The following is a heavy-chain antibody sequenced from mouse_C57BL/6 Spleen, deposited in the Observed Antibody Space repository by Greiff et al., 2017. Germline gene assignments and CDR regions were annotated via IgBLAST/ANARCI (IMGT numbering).Heavy chain of an antibody. CDR3: ARGDYDGRDYYAMDY. V-gene: IGHV1-26*01. Sequence: EVQLQQSGPELVKPGASVKISCKASGYTFTDYYMNWVKQSHGKSLEWIGDINPNNGGTSYNQKFKGKATLTVDKSSSTAYMELRSLTSEDSAVYYCARGDYDGRDYYAMDYWGQGTSVTVSS. CDR2: INPNNGGT. D-gene: IGHD2-4*01. J-gene: IGHJ4*01. CDR1: GYTFTDYY.